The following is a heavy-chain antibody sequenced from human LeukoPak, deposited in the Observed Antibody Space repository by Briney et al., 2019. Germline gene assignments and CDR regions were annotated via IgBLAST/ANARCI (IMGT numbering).Heavy chain of an antibody. CDR2: IIPSIEIA. V-gene: IGHV1-69*04. Sequence: GASVKVSCKAYGGAFTIHGISWVRQAPGQGLEWMGRIIPSIEIANYAQSFQGRVTITADRSTTTAYMELTSLTPEDTAVYYCARDQNYYGSGKYLGCVDSWGQGTLVTVSS. CDR1: GGAFTIHG. D-gene: IGHD3-10*01. J-gene: IGHJ4*02. CDR3: ARDQNYYGSGKYLGCVDS.